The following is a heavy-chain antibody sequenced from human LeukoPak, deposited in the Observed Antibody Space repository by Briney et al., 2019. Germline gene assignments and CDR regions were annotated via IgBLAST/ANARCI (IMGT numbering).Heavy chain of an antibody. D-gene: IGHD5-18*01. J-gene: IGHJ4*02. Sequence: PSETLSLTCTVSGDSISSYYWSWLRQPPGKGLEWIGHVYYSGRTTYNPSLRSRLTISVDTSTSELSLKLSSVTAADTAVYYCTRHDYLGYTYGQGALDYWGQGTLVTVSS. V-gene: IGHV4-59*08. CDR1: GDSISSYY. CDR2: VYYSGRT. CDR3: TRHDYLGYTYGQGALDY.